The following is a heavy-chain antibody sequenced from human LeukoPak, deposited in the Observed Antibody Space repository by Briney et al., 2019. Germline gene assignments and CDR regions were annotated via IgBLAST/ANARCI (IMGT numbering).Heavy chain of an antibody. V-gene: IGHV4-39*01. CDR2: IYYTGNT. Sequence: PSETLSLTCTVSGGSISSSSYYWGWIRQPPGKGLEWIGSIYYTGNTYYNPSLKSRVTISVDTSKNQFSLKLSSVTAADTTVYYCARLVRSGTYPTGAQLGDTSYGMDVWGQGTTVTVSS. CDR1: GGSISSSSYY. D-gene: IGHD1-26*01. CDR3: ARLVRSGTYPTGAQLGDTSYGMDV. J-gene: IGHJ6*02.